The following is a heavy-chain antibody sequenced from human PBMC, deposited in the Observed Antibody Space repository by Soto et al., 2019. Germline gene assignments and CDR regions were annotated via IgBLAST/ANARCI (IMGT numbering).Heavy chain of an antibody. J-gene: IGHJ4*02. CDR2: FDPEDGET. D-gene: IGHD3-3*01. CDR1: GYTLTELS. V-gene: IGHV1-24*01. CDR3: ARDSRQRIFGVVMTTYYFDY. Sequence: ASVKLSCKVSGYTLTELSMHWVRQAPGKGLEWMGGFDPEDGETIYAQKFQGRVTMTRDTSTSTAYMELSSLRSEDTAVYYCARDSRQRIFGVVMTTYYFDYWGQGTLVTVSS.